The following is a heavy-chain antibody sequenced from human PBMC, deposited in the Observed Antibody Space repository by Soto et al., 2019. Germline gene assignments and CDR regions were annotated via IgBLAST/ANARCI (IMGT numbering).Heavy chain of an antibody. D-gene: IGHD6-19*01. CDR2: TYYRSKWYS. CDR3: ARGSYYSGWV. Sequence: QVQLQQSGPGLVQPSQTLSLTCAISGDSVSSTSAAWSWIRQSPSRGLEWLGRTYYRSKWYSDYAVSVKSRITINPDTAKTQCSLQLKSVTPEDTAVYYCARGSYYSGWVWGQGTLVTVSS. CDR1: GDSVSSTSAA. V-gene: IGHV6-1*01. J-gene: IGHJ4*02.